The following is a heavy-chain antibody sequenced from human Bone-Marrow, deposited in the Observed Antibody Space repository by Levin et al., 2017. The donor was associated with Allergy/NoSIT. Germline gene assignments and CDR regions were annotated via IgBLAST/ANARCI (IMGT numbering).Heavy chain of an antibody. D-gene: IGHD1-14*01. Sequence: QSGGSLRLSCAASGFTFSSYGMHWVRQAPGKGLEWVAVIWYDGSNKYYADSVKGRFTISRDNSKNTLYLQMNSLRAEDTAVYYCARGGPAPRGVGYYYYMDVWGKGTTVTVSS. V-gene: IGHV3-33*01. J-gene: IGHJ6*03. CDR2: IWYDGSNK. CDR3: ARGGPAPRGVGYYYYMDV. CDR1: GFTFSSYG.